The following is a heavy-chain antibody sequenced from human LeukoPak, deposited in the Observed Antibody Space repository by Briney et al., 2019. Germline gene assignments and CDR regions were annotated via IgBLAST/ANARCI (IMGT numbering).Heavy chain of an antibody. CDR2: IWRSGST. CDR1: GGSVSSST. J-gene: IGHJ4*02. Sequence: PSETLSLTCTVSGGSVSSSTWSWIRQPPGKRLEWIGYIWRSGSTNYNPSLKSRVTISSDTSNSQISLELRSVTVADTAVYFCASRGYYDNSAYFRNWGQGTLVTVSS. D-gene: IGHD3-22*01. CDR3: ASRGYYDNSAYFRN. V-gene: IGHV4-59*02.